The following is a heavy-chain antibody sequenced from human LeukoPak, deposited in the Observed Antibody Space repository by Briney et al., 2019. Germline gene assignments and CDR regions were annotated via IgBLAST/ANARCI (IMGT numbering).Heavy chain of an antibody. J-gene: IGHJ5*02. CDR1: GFTFSSYA. D-gene: IGHD2-2*01. CDR2: ISGSGGST. V-gene: IGHV3-23*01. CDR3: AKGLGYCSSTSRKRPPDWFDP. Sequence: GGSLRLSCAASGFTFSSYAMSWVRQAPGKGLEWVSVISGSGGSTYYADSVKGRFTISRDNSKNTLYLQMNSLRAEDTAVYYCAKGLGYCSSTSRKRPPDWFDPWGQGTLVTVSS.